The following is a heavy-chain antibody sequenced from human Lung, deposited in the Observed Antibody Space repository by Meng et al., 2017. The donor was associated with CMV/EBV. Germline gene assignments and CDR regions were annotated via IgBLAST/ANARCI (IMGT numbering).Heavy chain of an antibody. V-gene: IGHV4-34*01. CDR3: ASIAAAGDSPFDY. CDR1: GESFSRYH. CDR2: INNSGST. J-gene: IGHJ4*01. Sequence: SXPLSLXCAVYGESFSRYHWSWIRQPPGKGLEWIGEINNSGSTNYNPSLKSRVTISVDTSKNQFSLKLSSVTAADTAVYYCASIAAAGDSPFDYWGHGTMVTVSS. D-gene: IGHD6-13*01.